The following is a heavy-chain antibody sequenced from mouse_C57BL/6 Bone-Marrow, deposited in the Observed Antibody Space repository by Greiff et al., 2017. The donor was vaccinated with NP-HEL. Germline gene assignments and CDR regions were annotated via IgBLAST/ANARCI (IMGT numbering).Heavy chain of an antibody. CDR2: IDPSDSYT. V-gene: IGHV1-50*01. CDR1: GYTFTSYW. J-gene: IGHJ1*03. Sequence: QVQLQQPGAELVKPGASVKLSCKASGYTFTSYWMHWVKQRPGQGLEWIGEIDPSDSYTNYNQKFKGKATLTVDTSSSTAYMQLSSLTSEASAVYYSARSDGPLYWDFDVWGTGTTVTVSS. D-gene: IGHD3-1*01. CDR3: ARSDGPLYWDFDV.